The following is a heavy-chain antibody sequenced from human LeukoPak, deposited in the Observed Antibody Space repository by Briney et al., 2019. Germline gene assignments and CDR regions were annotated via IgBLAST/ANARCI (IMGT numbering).Heavy chain of an antibody. Sequence: GGSLRLSCAASGFTFDDYAMHWVRQAPGKGLECVSGISWNSGSIGYADSVKGRFTISRDNAKHSLYLQMNSLRAEDTALYYCAKSGRYCSGGSCYSGFNDYWGQGTLVTVSS. V-gene: IGHV3-9*01. D-gene: IGHD2-15*01. J-gene: IGHJ4*02. CDR3: AKSGRYCSGGSCYSGFNDY. CDR1: GFTFDDYA. CDR2: ISWNSGSI.